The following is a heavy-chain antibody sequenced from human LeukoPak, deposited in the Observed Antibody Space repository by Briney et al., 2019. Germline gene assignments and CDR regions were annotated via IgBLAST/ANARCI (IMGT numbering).Heavy chain of an antibody. Sequence: ASVKVSCKASGYTFTGYYMHSVRQAPGQGLEWMGRINPNSGGTNYAQKFQGRVTMTRDTSISTAYMELSRLRSDDTAVYYCATDSAYGDYRSEYYFDYWGQGTLVTVSS. CDR1: GYTFTGYY. V-gene: IGHV1-2*06. J-gene: IGHJ4*02. CDR2: INPNSGGT. D-gene: IGHD4-17*01. CDR3: ATDSAYGDYRSEYYFDY.